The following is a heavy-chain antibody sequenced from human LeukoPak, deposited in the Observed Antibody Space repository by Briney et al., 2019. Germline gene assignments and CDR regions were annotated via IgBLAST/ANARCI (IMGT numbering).Heavy chain of an antibody. CDR3: AKDIGGYCSSTSCYTGLYYYYGMDV. CDR1: GFTFSSYA. CDR2: ISGSGGST. D-gene: IGHD2-2*02. J-gene: IGHJ6*02. Sequence: PGGSLRLSCAASGFTFSSYAMSWVRQAPGKGLEWVSAISGSGGSTYYADSVKGRFTISRDNSKNTLYLQMNSLRAEDTAVYCCAKDIGGYCSSTSCYTGLYYYYGMDVWGQGTTVTVSS. V-gene: IGHV3-23*01.